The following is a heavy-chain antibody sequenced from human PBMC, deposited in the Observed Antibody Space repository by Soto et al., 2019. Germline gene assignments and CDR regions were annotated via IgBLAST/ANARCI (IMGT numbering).Heavy chain of an antibody. CDR1: GFTFSRFG. J-gene: IGHJ6*02. CDR3: ARGEGRIVSYYGSGSYPYYGMDV. CDR2: ISYDGSNK. V-gene: IGHV3-30*03. Sequence: GGSLRLSCAASGFTFSRFGMHWARQAPGKGLEWVAVISYDGSNKYYADSVKGRFTISRDNSKNTLYLQMNSLRAEDTAVYYCARGEGRIVSYYGSGSYPYYGMDVWGQGTTVTVSS. D-gene: IGHD3-10*01.